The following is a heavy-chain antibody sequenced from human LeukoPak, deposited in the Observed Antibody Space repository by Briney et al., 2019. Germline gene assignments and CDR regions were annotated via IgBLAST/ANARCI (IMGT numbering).Heavy chain of an antibody. CDR3: AKGLDSSGYPQVLDY. CDR2: ISYDGSNK. V-gene: IGHV3-30-3*01. CDR1: GFTFSSYA. J-gene: IGHJ4*02. Sequence: PGRSLRLSCAASGFTFSSYAMHWVRQAPGKGLEWVAVISYDGSNKYYADSVKGRFTISRDNSKNTLYLQMNSLRAEDTAVYYCAKGLDSSGYPQVLDYWGQGTLVTVSS. D-gene: IGHD3-22*01.